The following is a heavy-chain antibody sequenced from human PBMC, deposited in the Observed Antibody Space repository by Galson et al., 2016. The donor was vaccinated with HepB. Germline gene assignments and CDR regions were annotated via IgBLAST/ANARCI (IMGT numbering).Heavy chain of an antibody. CDR1: GDSITSYC. Sequence: ETLSLTCSVSGDSITSYCWNWIRQSPGKGLEWIGYIYHSGNTNYNPSLTSRVTMSVDTSKNQFSLNLRSVTAADTAVYYCARGRFLWYFDVWGRGTLVSVSA. CDR2: IYHSGNT. CDR3: ARGRFLWYFDV. J-gene: IGHJ2*01. V-gene: IGHV4-59*01. D-gene: IGHD2/OR15-2a*01.